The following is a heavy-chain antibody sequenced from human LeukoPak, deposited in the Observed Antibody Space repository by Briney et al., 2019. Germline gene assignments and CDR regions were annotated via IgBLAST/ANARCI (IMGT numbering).Heavy chain of an antibody. D-gene: IGHD6-19*01. J-gene: IGHJ4*02. V-gene: IGHV1-69*13. CDR1: VGTLSSYA. CDR2: IIPIFGTA. Sequence: AVKVSCKASVGTLSSYAISSVRQAPGQGLEWMGGIIPIFGTANNAQKFQGRVTLTADESTSTGYMELSSLRSEETAVYYCARAVAGSYYVDYWGEGTLVTVSS. CDR3: ARAVAGSYYVDY.